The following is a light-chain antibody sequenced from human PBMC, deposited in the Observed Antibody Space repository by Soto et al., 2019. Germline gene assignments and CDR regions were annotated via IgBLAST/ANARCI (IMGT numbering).Light chain of an antibody. CDR1: QTISTW. CDR2: DAS. CDR3: QKYNSYSWK. Sequence: DIQVTQSPTTLSASVGDRVTITCRASQTISTWMAWYQQKPGKAPKLLVYDASTLQSGVPSRFSGSRSGTEFTLTISSLQPDDFATYYCQKYNSYSWKCGQGNKGAIK. V-gene: IGKV1-5*01. J-gene: IGKJ1*01.